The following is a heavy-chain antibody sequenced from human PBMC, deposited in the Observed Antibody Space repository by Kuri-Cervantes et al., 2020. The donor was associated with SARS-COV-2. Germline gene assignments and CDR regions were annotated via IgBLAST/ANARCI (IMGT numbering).Heavy chain of an antibody. J-gene: IGHJ4*02. CDR2: ISHDGKNK. CDR3: AKDRVCVQDF. V-gene: IGHV3-30*18. Sequence: GEFLKISCAASGFNFSRTDMHWVRQAPGKGLEWVAVISHDGKNKKCIAPGKGRFTISRDNSQNTLYLRMKSLRSEDTAMYYCAKDRVCVQDFWGQGTLVTVSS. CDR1: GFNFSRTD. D-gene: IGHD2/OR15-2a*01.